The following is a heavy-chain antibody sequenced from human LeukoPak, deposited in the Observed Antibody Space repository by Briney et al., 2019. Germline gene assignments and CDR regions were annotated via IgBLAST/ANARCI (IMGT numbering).Heavy chain of an antibody. CDR1: GFTFSSYA. V-gene: IGHV3-23*01. CDR2: ISGSGGST. J-gene: IGHJ3*02. Sequence: GGSLRLSCAASGFTFSSYAMSWVRQAPGKGLEWVSAISGSGGSTYYADSVKGRFTISRDNSKNTLYLQMNSLRAEDTAVYYCAKNYYGSGQNRRGAFDIWGQGTMVTVSS. CDR3: AKNYYGSGQNRRGAFDI. D-gene: IGHD3-10*01.